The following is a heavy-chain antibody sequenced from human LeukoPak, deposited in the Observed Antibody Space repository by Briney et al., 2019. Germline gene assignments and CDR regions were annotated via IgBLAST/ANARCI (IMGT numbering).Heavy chain of an antibody. D-gene: IGHD3-3*01. Sequence: GASVTVSCKVSAYSITDLSMHWVRQAPGKGLEWMGAFDPEDGKTIYAQKFQGRVTMTEDTSTDTAYMELSSLRSEDTAVYYCATARLFRVLEWSFDYWGQGTLVTVSS. J-gene: IGHJ4*02. CDR1: AYSITDLS. CDR3: ATARLFRVLEWSFDY. CDR2: FDPEDGKT. V-gene: IGHV1-24*01.